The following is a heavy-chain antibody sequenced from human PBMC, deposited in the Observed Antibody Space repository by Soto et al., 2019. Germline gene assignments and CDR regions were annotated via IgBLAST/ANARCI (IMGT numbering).Heavy chain of an antibody. CDR2: IYSGGST. V-gene: IGHV3-53*01. CDR3: ARGGAASSGVHYYYYGMDV. J-gene: IGHJ6*02. D-gene: IGHD6-13*01. CDR1: GFTVSSNY. Sequence: PGGSLRLSCAASGFTVSSNYMSWVRQAPGKGLEWVSVIYSGGSTYYADSVKGRFTISRDNSKNTLYLQMNSLRAEDTAVYYCARGGAASSGVHYYYYGMDVWGQGTTVTVSS.